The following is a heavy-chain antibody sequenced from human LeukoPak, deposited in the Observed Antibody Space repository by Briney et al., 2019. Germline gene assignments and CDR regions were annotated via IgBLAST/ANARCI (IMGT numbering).Heavy chain of an antibody. CDR3: ARDRSGTFDY. V-gene: IGHV3-33*01. J-gene: IGHJ4*02. Sequence: GGSLRLSCAASGXTFSSYDVHWVRQAPGKGLEWVALIWYDGSNKYYADSVKGRFTISRDNSRNTLYLQMNSLRAEDTAVYYCARDRSGTFDYWGQGTLVTVSS. D-gene: IGHD2-15*01. CDR1: GXTFSSYD. CDR2: IWYDGSNK.